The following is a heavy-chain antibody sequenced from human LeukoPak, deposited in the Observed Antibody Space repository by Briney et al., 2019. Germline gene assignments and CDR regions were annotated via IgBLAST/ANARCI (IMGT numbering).Heavy chain of an antibody. J-gene: IGHJ1*01. CDR1: GFAFTNYG. Sequence: GGSLRLSCAASGFAFTNYGMQWVRQAPGKGLEWVAVVSHDGSTTFYADSVKGRFTISRDNSKNTLDLQIDSLRPEDTAVYYCAKEPNPYSSGWYFQDWGQGTLVTVSS. CDR3: AKEPNPYSSGWYFQD. V-gene: IGHV3-30*18. CDR2: VSHDGSTT. D-gene: IGHD6-25*01.